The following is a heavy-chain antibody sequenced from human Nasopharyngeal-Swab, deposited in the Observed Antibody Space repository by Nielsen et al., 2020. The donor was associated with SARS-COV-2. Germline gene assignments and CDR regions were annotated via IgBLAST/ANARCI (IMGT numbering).Heavy chain of an antibody. CDR1: GYTLTESS. CDR3: ATEIPNTNSWYHYYYGMDV. J-gene: IGHJ6*02. D-gene: IGHD6-13*01. V-gene: IGHV1-24*01. Sequence: ASGKVSCKVSGYTLTESSMNWVRQAPGKGPEWMGGFDAEDGETIYAQKFQGRVTMTEDTSTDTAYMELSSLSSEDTAVYYCATEIPNTNSWYHYYYGMDVWGQGTTVTVSS. CDR2: FDAEDGET.